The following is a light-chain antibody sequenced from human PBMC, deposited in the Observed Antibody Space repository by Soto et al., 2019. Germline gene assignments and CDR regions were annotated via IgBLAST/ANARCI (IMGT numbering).Light chain of an antibody. V-gene: IGKV3-11*01. CDR1: QSVRTN. J-gene: IGKJ4*01. CDR2: YAS. CDR3: QQRANWPLT. Sequence: EVLMTQFPDTVSVTAGETVTLSCGASQSVRTNLAWYQQRPGLAPRLLIHYASTRASDIPARFSGSGSGTDFTLIISSLEPEDFAVYYCQQRANWPLTFGGGTKVDIK.